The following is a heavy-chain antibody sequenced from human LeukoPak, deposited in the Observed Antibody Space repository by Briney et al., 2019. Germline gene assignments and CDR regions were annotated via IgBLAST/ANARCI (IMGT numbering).Heavy chain of an antibody. D-gene: IGHD6-19*01. Sequence: SGGSLRLSCAAPGFTFTGDLMSCVRQAPRKGLEWVANIKQDGSERYYVDSVKGRVTISRDNAKNSLYLQMNSLRAEDTAVYYCARVKWLAFDYWGQGTLVTVSS. CDR3: ARVKWLAFDY. J-gene: IGHJ4*02. V-gene: IGHV3-7*05. CDR2: IKQDGSER. CDR1: GFTFTGDL.